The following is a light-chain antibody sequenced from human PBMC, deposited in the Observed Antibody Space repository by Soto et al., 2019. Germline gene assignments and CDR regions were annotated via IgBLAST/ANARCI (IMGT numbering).Light chain of an antibody. CDR1: QSISSW. J-gene: IGKJ2*02. Sequence: DIQMTQSPSTLSASVGDRDTITCRASQSISSWLAWYQQKPGKAPKLLIYKASSLESGVPSRFSGSGSGTEFTLTISSLQPDDFATYYCQQYHSFPRTFGQGTQLEIK. CDR3: QQYHSFPRT. V-gene: IGKV1-5*03. CDR2: KAS.